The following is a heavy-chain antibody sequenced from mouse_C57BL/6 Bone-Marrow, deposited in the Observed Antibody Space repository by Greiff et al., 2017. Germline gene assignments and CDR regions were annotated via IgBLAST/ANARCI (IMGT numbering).Heavy chain of an antibody. J-gene: IGHJ2*01. D-gene: IGHD1-1*01. V-gene: IGHV1-69*01. Sequence: QVQLQQPGAELVMPGASVKLSCKASGYTFTSYWMHWVKQRPGQGLEWIGEIDPSDSYTNYNQKFKGKSTLTVDKSSSTAYMQLSSLTSEDSAGYYCAGGYFGSSPYFGYWGQGTTLTVSS. CDR3: AGGYFGSSPYFGY. CDR2: IDPSDSYT. CDR1: GYTFTSYW.